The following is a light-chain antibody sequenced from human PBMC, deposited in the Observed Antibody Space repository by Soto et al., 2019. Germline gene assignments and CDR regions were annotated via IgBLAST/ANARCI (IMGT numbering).Light chain of an antibody. V-gene: IGKV1-12*01. CDR2: AAS. CDR1: QSISSW. CDR3: QQPISFPIT. J-gene: IGKJ5*01. Sequence: DIQMTQSPSSVSASVGDRVTITCRASQSISSWLAWYQQKPGKAPKLLISAASSLQSGVPSRFSGSGSGTDFTLTIRILQPEDFATYYCQQPISFPITFGQGTRLEIK.